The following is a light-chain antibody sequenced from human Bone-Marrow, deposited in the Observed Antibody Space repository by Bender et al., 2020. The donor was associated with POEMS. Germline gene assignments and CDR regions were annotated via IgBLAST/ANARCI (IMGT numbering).Light chain of an antibody. CDR2: TNN. Sequence: QSVLTQPPSASGTPGQRVTISCSGSGSNIGGYPVNWYQQLPGTAPRLLIYTNNERPSGVPDRFSGSKSDNTASLTISGLQAEDEADFYCCSYADNSVWVFGGGTKLTVL. J-gene: IGLJ3*02. CDR3: CSYADNSVWV. V-gene: IGLV1-44*01. CDR1: GSNIGGYP.